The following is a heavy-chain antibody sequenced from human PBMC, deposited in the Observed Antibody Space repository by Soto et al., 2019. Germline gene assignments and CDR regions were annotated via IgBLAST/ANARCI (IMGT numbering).Heavy chain of an antibody. Sequence: EAQLVESGGDLVQPGWSLRLSCAASGFMFSDSWMNGVRQATGKGLEWVANIKPAGSETAYVDSVKGRCTISRVNAKKGLYVQTNRLRLADTAVYYCASRIDPWGQRPLVIVSS. V-gene: IGHV3-7*05. CDR1: GFMFSDSW. CDR2: IKPAGSET. CDR3: ASRIDP. J-gene: IGHJ5*02.